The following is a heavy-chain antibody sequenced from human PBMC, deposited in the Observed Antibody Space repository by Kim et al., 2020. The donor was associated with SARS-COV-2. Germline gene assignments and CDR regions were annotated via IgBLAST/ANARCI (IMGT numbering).Heavy chain of an antibody. D-gene: IGHD4-17*01. CDR2: T. Sequence: TMYGKKVQCRVIMTTDSSTNTAYMELWSLRSDDTAMYYCARGAYGDVSFDYWGQGTLVTVSS. CDR3: ARGAYGDVSFDY. J-gene: IGHJ4*02. V-gene: IGHV1-18*01.